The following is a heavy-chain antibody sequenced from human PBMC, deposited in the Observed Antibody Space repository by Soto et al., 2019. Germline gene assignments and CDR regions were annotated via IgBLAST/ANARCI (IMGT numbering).Heavy chain of an antibody. CDR3: ASYYDFWSGPWGYYYGMDV. J-gene: IGHJ6*02. CDR2: ISGSGGST. V-gene: IGHV3-23*01. D-gene: IGHD3-3*01. CDR1: GFTFSSYA. Sequence: PGGSLRLSCAASGFTFSSYAMSWVRQAPGKGLEWVSAISGSGGSTYYADSVKGRFTISRDNSKNTLYLQMNSLRAEDTAVYYCASYYDFWSGPWGYYYGMDVWRQGTTVTVSS.